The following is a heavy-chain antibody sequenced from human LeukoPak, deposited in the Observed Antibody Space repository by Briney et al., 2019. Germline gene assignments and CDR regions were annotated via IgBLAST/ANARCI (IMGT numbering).Heavy chain of an antibody. CDR3: AKGPLLWFGESTHFDY. D-gene: IGHD3-10*01. Sequence: GGSLRLSCAASGFTFSSYSMNWVRQAPGKGLEWVSAISGSGGSTYYADSVKGRFTISRDNSKNTLYLQMNSLRAEDTAVYYCAKGPLLWFGESTHFDYWGQGTLVTVSS. CDR1: GFTFSSYS. V-gene: IGHV3-23*01. CDR2: ISGSGGST. J-gene: IGHJ4*02.